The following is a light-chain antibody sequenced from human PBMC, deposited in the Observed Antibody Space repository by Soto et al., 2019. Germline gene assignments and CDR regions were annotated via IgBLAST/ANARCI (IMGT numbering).Light chain of an antibody. CDR3: QQYESYPLT. Sequence: DIQMTQSPSTLSASVGDRVIITCRASQSVSGWLAWYRQKPGKAPELLIYSASTLETGVPSRFSGSGSGTDFTLTVSSLQREDFATYYCQQYESYPLTFGGGTKVDI. CDR2: SAS. V-gene: IGKV1-5*03. CDR1: QSVSGW. J-gene: IGKJ4*01.